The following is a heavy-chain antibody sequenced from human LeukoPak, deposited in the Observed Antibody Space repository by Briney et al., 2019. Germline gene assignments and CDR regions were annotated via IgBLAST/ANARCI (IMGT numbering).Heavy chain of an antibody. D-gene: IGHD3-22*01. CDR3: ARARHRITMIVVVKGLDFDY. Sequence: ASVKVSCKASGGTFSSYAISWVRQAPGQGLEWMGIINPSGGSTSYAQKFQGRVTMTRDTSTSTVYMELSSLRSEDTAVYYCARARHRITMIVVVKGLDFDYWGQGTLVTVSS. J-gene: IGHJ4*02. CDR2: INPSGGST. V-gene: IGHV1-46*01. CDR1: GGTFSSYA.